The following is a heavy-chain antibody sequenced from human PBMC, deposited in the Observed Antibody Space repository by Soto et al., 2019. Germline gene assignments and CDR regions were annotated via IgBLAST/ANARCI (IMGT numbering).Heavy chain of an antibody. D-gene: IGHD2-21*02. Sequence: QVQLVQSGAEVKKPGSSVKVSCKASGGTFSSYAISWVRQAPGQGLEWMGGIIPIFGTANYAQKFQGRVTITAGESTSTAYMELSSMRSEDTAVYYCARDPSHCGGDCSWGDYWGQGTLVTVSS. J-gene: IGHJ4*02. CDR3: ARDPSHCGGDCSWGDY. CDR2: IIPIFGTA. V-gene: IGHV1-69*12. CDR1: GGTFSSYA.